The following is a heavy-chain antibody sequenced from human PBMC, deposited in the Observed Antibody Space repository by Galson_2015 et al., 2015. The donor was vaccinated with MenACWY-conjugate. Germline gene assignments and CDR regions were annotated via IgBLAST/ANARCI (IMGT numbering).Heavy chain of an antibody. CDR3: ARGVNLASMAGY. D-gene: IGHD3-3*02. V-gene: IGHV4-59*01. J-gene: IGHJ4*02. CDR1: GGSINSSY. Sequence: SETLSLTCTVSGGSINSSYWSWIRQPPGKGLEWIGYMYYSGSANYNPSLKSRVTISDDTSKNQFSLTMTSVTAADTAVYYCARGVNLASMAGYWGQGTLVTVSS. CDR2: MYYSGSA.